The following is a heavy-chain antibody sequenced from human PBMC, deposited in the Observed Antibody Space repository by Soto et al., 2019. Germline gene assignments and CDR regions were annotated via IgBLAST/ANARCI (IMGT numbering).Heavy chain of an antibody. D-gene: IGHD1-1*01. CDR1: GAYISGFY. J-gene: IGHJ5*02. CDR2: IYATGTT. CDR3: VRDGTKTLRDWFDP. Sequence: SETLSLTCTVSGAYISGFYWSWIRKSAGKGLEWIGRIYATGTTDYNPSLKSRVMMSVDTSKKQFSLKLRSVTAADTAVYYCVRDGTKTLRDWFDPWGQGISVTVSS. V-gene: IGHV4-4*07.